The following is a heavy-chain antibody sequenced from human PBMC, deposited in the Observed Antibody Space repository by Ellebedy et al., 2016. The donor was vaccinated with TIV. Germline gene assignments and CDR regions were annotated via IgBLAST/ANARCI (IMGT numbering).Heavy chain of an antibody. CDR1: GGSISSGGYY. D-gene: IGHD3-3*01. J-gene: IGHJ5*02. CDR3: ARVLIFGVVANNWFDP. V-gene: IGHV4-30-4*01. Sequence: SETLSLXCTVSGGSISSGGYYWSWIRQPPGKGLEWIGYIYYSGSTSYNPSLKGRVTISVDTSKNQFSLNLSSVTAADTAVYYCARVLIFGVVANNWFDPWGQGTLVTVSS. CDR2: IYYSGST.